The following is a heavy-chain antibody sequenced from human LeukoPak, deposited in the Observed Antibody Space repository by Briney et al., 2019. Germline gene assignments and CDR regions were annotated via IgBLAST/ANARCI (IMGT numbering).Heavy chain of an antibody. J-gene: IGHJ4*02. D-gene: IGHD5/OR15-5a*01. CDR3: AKDSTWAADY. CDR2: IHSNENIR. CDR1: GFIFSHYG. V-gene: IGHV3-30*02. Sequence: GGSLRLSCAASGFIFSHYGVHWVRQAPGKGLEWVAFIHSNENIRWYADSVKGRFTISRDNSKNTLYLQMNSLGSEDTAVYYRAKDSTWAADYWGQGTLVSVSS.